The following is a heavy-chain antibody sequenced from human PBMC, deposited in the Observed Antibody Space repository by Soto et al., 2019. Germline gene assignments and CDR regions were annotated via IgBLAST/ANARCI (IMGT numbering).Heavy chain of an antibody. V-gene: IGHV4-4*02. D-gene: IGHD4-4*01. CDR3: ARHSYYSNPLRFDP. CDR2: MHLSGSI. J-gene: IGHJ5*02. CDR1: GDSISNNKW. Sequence: PSETLSLTCSVSGDSISNNKWWSWVRQPPGKGLEWIGEMHLSGSIHYNASLKSRATISVDTSKNQFSLKLSSVTAADTAVYYCARHSYYSNPLRFDPWGQGTLVT.